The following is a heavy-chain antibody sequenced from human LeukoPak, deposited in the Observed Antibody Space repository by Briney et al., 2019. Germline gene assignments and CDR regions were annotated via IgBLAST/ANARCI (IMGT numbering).Heavy chain of an antibody. Sequence: QPGRSLRLSCVASGFTFSSYGMHWVRQAPGKGLEWVAVIWYDGSNKYYADSVKGRFTISRDNSKNTLYLQMNSLRAEDTAVYYCARDGRDGYKDYWGQGTLVTVSS. CDR1: GFTFSSYG. CDR2: IWYDGSNK. V-gene: IGHV3-33*01. CDR3: ARDGRDGYKDY. J-gene: IGHJ4*02. D-gene: IGHD5-24*01.